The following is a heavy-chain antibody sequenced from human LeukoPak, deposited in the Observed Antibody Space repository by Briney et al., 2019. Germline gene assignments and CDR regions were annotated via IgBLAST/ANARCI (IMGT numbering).Heavy chain of an antibody. CDR3: AKSNRYGLVDI. D-gene: IGHD3-16*02. V-gene: IGHV4-34*01. CDR2: INHSGST. Sequence: SETLSLTCAVYGGSFSGYYWSWIRQPPGKGLEWIGEINHSGSTNYNPSLKSRVTISLDTSRNQFSLKLNSVTAADTAVYYCAKSNRYGLVDIWGQGTLATVSS. J-gene: IGHJ1*01. CDR1: GGSFSGYY.